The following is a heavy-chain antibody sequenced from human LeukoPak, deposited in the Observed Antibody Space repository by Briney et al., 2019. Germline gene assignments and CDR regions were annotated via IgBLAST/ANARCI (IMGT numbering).Heavy chain of an antibody. V-gene: IGHV3-9*01. Sequence: GGFLRLSCAASGFTFDDYAMHWVRQAPGKGLEWVSGISWNSGSIGYADSVKGRFTISRDNAKNSLYLQMNSLRAEDTALYYCAKDTYYYDSSGPAPYGMDVWGQGTTVTVSS. CDR1: GFTFDDYA. D-gene: IGHD3-22*01. CDR2: ISWNSGSI. J-gene: IGHJ6*02. CDR3: AKDTYYYDSSGPAPYGMDV.